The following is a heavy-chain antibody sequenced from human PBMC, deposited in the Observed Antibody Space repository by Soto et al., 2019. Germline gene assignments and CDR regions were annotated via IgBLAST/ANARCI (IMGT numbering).Heavy chain of an antibody. D-gene: IGHD4-17*01. CDR1: GYTFTSYG. J-gene: IGHJ6*02. CDR2: ISAYNGNT. V-gene: IGHV1-18*01. CDR3: ARGSSYGDYLFYYGMDV. Sequence: GASVKVSCKASGYTFTSYGISWVRQAPGQGLEWMGWISAYNGNTNYAQKLQGRVTMTTDTSTSTAYMELRSLRSDDTAVYYCARGSSYGDYLFYYGMDVWGQGTTVTVSS.